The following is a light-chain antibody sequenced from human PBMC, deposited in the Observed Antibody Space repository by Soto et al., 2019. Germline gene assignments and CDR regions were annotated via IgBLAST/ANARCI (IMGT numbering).Light chain of an antibody. J-gene: IGKJ2*01. CDR2: KAS. CDR3: QQYSENSNT. V-gene: IGKV1-5*03. CDR1: QSISNW. Sequence: DIQMTQSPSTLSAFIGDRVTITCRASQSISNWLAWYQQKPGKAPKLLIYKASYTESGVPSRFSGSGSGTEFTLTISRVLPDDFATYYCQQYSENSNTFGQGTKLDLK.